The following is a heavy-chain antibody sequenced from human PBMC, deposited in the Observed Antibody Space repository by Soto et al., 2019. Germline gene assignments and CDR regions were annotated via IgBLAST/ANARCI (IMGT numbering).Heavy chain of an antibody. Sequence: GGSLRLSCAASGFTFSSSWMSWVRQAPGKGLEGVANIKQDGSEKYYVDSVKGRFTISRDNAKNSLYLQMNSLRAEDTAVYYCARVYCSGGSCYSGGLDVWGQGTTVTVSS. CDR1: GFTFSSSW. CDR3: ARVYCSGGSCYSGGLDV. J-gene: IGHJ6*02. V-gene: IGHV3-7*01. CDR2: IKQDGSEK. D-gene: IGHD2-15*01.